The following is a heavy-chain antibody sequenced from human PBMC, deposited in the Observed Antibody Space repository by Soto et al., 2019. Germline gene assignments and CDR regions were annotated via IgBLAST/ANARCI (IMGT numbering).Heavy chain of an antibody. CDR1: GGSISSDAYY. CDR2: IYYSGTT. D-gene: IGHD5-12*01. CDR3: ARVVGVTGYENTYNGMDV. J-gene: IGHJ6*02. V-gene: IGHV4-30-4*01. Sequence: QVQLQESGPGLLRPSQTLSLTCTVSGGSISSDAYYWSWIRQSPGKGLETIGFIYYSGTTFYNPSLNSRVTISVDTSKNHVSLRLTSLTAADTAVYYCARVVGVTGYENTYNGMDVWGQGTPVTVSS.